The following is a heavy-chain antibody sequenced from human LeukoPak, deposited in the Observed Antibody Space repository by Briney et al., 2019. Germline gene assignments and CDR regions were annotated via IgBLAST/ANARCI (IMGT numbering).Heavy chain of an antibody. CDR2: ISAYNGNT. J-gene: IGHJ4*02. CDR3: ARSYCSSTSCYTVDY. V-gene: IGHV1-18*01. Sequence: ALVKVSCKASGYTFTSYGISWVRQAPGQGLEWMGWISAYNGNTNYAQKLQGRVTMTTDTSTSTAYMELRSLRSDDTAVYYCARSYCSSTSCYTVDYWGQGTLVTVSS. D-gene: IGHD2-2*02. CDR1: GYTFTSYG.